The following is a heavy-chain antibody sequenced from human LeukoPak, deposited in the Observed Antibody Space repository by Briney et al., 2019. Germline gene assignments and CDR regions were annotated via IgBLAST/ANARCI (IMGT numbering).Heavy chain of an antibody. CDR3: ARDSGDGYSVYYYYMDV. Sequence: ASVKVSCKASGYTFTGYYMHWVRQAPGQGLEWMGWINPNSGGTNYAQKFQGRVTMTRDTSISTAYMELSRLRSDDTAVYYCARDSGDGYSVYYYYMDVWGKGTTVTVSS. V-gene: IGHV1-2*02. J-gene: IGHJ6*03. CDR2: INPNSGGT. D-gene: IGHD5-24*01. CDR1: GYTFTGYY.